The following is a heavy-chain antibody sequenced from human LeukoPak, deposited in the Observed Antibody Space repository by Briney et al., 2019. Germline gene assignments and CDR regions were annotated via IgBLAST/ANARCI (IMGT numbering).Heavy chain of an antibody. Sequence: PSETLSLTCTVSGGSISSYYWSWIRQPPGKGLEWIGEINHSGSTNYNPSLKSRVTISVDTSKNQFSLKLSSVTAADTAVYYCASPRGYSGYDFDYWGQGTLVTVSS. CDR3: ASPRGYSGYDFDY. J-gene: IGHJ4*02. V-gene: IGHV4-34*01. D-gene: IGHD5-12*01. CDR2: INHSGST. CDR1: GGSISSYY.